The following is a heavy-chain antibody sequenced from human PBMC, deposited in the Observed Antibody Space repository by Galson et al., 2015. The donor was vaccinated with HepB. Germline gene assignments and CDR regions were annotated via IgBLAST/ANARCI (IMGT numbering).Heavy chain of an antibody. CDR1: GFTFSSYW. J-gene: IGHJ6*02. CDR2: IKQDGSEK. D-gene: IGHD6-13*01. Sequence: SLRLSCAASGFTFSSYWMSWVRQAPGKGLEWVANIKQDGSEKYYVDSVKGRFTISRDNAKNSLYLQMNSLRAEDTAVYYCARELSSSWYSSYYYYGMDVWGQGTTVTVSS. CDR3: ARELSSSWYSSYYYYGMDV. V-gene: IGHV3-7*03.